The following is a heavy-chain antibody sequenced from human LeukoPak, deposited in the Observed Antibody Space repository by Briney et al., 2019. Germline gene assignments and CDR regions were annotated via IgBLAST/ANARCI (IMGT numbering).Heavy chain of an antibody. CDR1: GFTFSNAW. J-gene: IGHJ4*02. D-gene: IGHD3-9*01. V-gene: IGHV3-15*01. CDR2: IKSKTDGGTT. CDR3: TTSPTYYDILTGYSGYFDY. Sequence: PGGSLRLSCAASGFTFSNAWMSWVRQAPGKGLEWVGRIKSKTDGGTTDYAAPVKGRFTISRDDSKNTLYLQMNSLKTEDTAVYYCTTSPTYYDILTGYSGYFDYWGQGTLVTVSS.